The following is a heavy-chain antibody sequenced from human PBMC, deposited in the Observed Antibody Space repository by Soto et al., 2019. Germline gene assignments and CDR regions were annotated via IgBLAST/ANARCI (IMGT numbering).Heavy chain of an antibody. D-gene: IGHD6-6*01. CDR1: GGSINSGGYC. CDR2: ISYGGST. Sequence: QVQLQESGPGLVKPSQTLSLTCTVSGGSINSGGYCWSWIRQHPGKGLDWIGCISYGGSTSYNPSLERLVTIAVDTSKTQFSLKLASVTAAATAVYYCSKGLLVWGQGALITVSS. V-gene: IGHV4-31*01. J-gene: IGHJ4*02. CDR3: SKGLLV.